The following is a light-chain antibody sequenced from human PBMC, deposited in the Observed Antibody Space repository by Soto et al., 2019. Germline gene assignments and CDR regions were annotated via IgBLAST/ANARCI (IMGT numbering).Light chain of an antibody. CDR2: YAS. Sequence: DIQLTQSPCTLSSSVGDRVTITCRASQSVSSRLAWYHQKTGKAPNLLIYYASSVESGVPSRFSGSGSGTEFTLTISSLQPDDFATYYCQQYNDYSRTFGQGTKVEIK. J-gene: IGKJ1*01. CDR1: QSVSSR. V-gene: IGKV1-5*03. CDR3: QQYNDYSRT.